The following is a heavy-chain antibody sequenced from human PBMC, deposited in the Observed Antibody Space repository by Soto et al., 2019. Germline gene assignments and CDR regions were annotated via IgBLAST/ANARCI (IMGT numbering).Heavy chain of an antibody. CDR2: INHSGST. CDR1: GGSFSGYY. D-gene: IGHD6-13*01. J-gene: IGHJ6*04. Sequence: SETLSLTCAVYGGSFSGYYWSWIRQPPGKGLEWIGEINHSGSTNYNPSLKSRVTISVDTSKNQFSLKLSSVTAADTAVYYCAGESIAAAGMVEYVWGKGTTVTVSS. CDR3: AGESIAAAGMVEYV. V-gene: IGHV4-34*01.